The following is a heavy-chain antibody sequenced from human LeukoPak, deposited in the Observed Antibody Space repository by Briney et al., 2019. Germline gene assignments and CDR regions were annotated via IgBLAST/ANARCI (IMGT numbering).Heavy chain of an antibody. CDR2: IYYTGST. V-gene: IGHV4-59*01. J-gene: IGHJ4*02. CDR1: GGSISRYY. D-gene: IGHD3-10*01. CDR3: ARDYYDSGSSAL. Sequence: SETLSLTCTVSGGSISRYYWSWIRQPPGKGLEWIGNIYYTGSTNYNPSHKSRVTISVDTSKNQFSLKVSSVTAADTAVYYCARDYYDSGSSALWGQGTLVTVSS.